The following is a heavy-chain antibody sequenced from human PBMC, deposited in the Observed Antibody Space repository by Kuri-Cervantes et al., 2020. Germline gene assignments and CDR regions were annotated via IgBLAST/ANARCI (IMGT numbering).Heavy chain of an antibody. Sequence: SQTLSLTCAVYGGSFSGYYWSWIRQPPGKGLEWIGEINHSGSTNYNPSLKNRVTISVDTSKNQFSLKLSSVTAADTAVYYCELTDTAMIPAYFFDYWGQGTLVTVSS. V-gene: IGHV4-34*01. J-gene: IGHJ4*02. CDR3: ELTDTAMIPAYFFDY. CDR2: INHSGST. D-gene: IGHD5-18*01. CDR1: GGSFSGYY.